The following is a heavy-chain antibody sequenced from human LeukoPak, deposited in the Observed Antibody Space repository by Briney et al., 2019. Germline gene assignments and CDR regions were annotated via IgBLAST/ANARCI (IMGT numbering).Heavy chain of an antibody. CDR2: INHSGST. V-gene: IGHV4-34*01. Sequence: PSETLSLTCAVYGGSFSGYYWSWIRQPPGKGLERIGEINHSGSTNYNPSLKSRVTISVDTSKNQFSLKLSSVTAADTAVYYCARGGSGWYEGYNWFDPWGQGTLVTVSS. J-gene: IGHJ5*02. CDR3: ARGGSGWYEGYNWFDP. D-gene: IGHD6-19*01. CDR1: GGSFSGYY.